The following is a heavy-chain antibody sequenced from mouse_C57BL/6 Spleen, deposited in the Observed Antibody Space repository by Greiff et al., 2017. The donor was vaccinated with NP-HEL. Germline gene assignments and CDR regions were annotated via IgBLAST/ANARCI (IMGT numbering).Heavy chain of an antibody. D-gene: IGHD2-1*01. V-gene: IGHV1-5*01. J-gene: IGHJ4*01. CDR1: GYTFTSYW. Sequence: SGTVLARPGASVKMSCKTSGYTFTSYWMHWVKQRPGQGLEWIGAIYPGNSDTSYNQKFKGKAKLTAVTSASTAYMELSSLTNEDSAVYYCTREGAYGNYGRDYAMDYWGQGTSVTVSS. CDR2: IYPGNSDT. CDR3: TREGAYGNYGRDYAMDY.